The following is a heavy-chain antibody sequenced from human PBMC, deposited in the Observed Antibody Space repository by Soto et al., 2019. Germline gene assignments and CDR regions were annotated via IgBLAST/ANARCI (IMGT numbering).Heavy chain of an antibody. CDR1: GFTFNNSG. D-gene: IGHD1-26*01. CDR3: GKGGTGDVGDH. V-gene: IGHV3-23*01. CDR2: TTVSGGET. J-gene: IGHJ4*02. Sequence: EVQLLESGGGLVQPGGSLRLSCVASGFTFNNSGMTWVRQAPGKGLEWVSGTTVSGGETYYADSVKGRFTISRDNSKSTLLLQMNSLRAEDTAVYWCGKGGTGDVGDHWGQGTLVTVSS.